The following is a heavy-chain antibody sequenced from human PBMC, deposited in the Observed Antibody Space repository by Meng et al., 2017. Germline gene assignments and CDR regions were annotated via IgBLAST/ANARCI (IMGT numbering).Heavy chain of an antibody. D-gene: IGHD1-26*01. CDR1: VFTFDDYG. Sequence: EVQLGEFGGGVVRPGGSLRLSCEASVFTFDDYGMSWVRQAPGKGLEWVSGINWNGGSTGYADSVKGRFTISRDNAKNSLYLQMNSLRAEDTALYYCARNSGSYPYWYFDLWGRGTLVTVSS. J-gene: IGHJ2*01. V-gene: IGHV3-20*04. CDR2: INWNGGST. CDR3: ARNSGSYPYWYFDL.